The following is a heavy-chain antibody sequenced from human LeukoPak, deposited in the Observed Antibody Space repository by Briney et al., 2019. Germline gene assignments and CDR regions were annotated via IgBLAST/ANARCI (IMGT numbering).Heavy chain of an antibody. CDR2: ISYYGSKK. CDR1: GFIFSSYS. J-gene: IGHJ4*02. CDR3: AKDFGYDSGTYLEQ. D-gene: IGHD3-10*01. Sequence: PGRPLRLSCAAAGFIFSSYSMHWVRQVPGKGLEGVAVISYYGSKKLYSESVRGRFTISRDNSKNTLFLQMNTLRVEDTAVYYCAKDFGYDSGTYLEQWGQGTLVTVSS. V-gene: IGHV3-30*18.